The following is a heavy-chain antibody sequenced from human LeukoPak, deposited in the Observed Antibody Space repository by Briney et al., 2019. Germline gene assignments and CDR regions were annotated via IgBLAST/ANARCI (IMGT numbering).Heavy chain of an antibody. CDR1: AFTFSSSSSAFTFSSSW. D-gene: IGHD2-2*01. J-gene: IGHJ3*02. V-gene: IGHV3-7*01. CDR2: IKEDGSVE. CDR3: ARDYSYTPYQLLSSYAFDI. Sequence: PGGSLRLSCAASAFTFSSSSSAFTFSSSWMVWVRQAPGKGLEWVANIKEDGSVENYLDSVKGRFTISRDNAKNSLYLQMNSLRAEDTAVYYCARDYSYTPYQLLSSYAFDIWGQGTMVTVSS.